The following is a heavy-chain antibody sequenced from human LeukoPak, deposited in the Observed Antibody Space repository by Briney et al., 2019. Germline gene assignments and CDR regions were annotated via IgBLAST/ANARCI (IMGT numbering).Heavy chain of an antibody. Sequence: GGSLRLSCAASGFTFSSYNMNWVRQAPGKGLEWVSSISTSSSYIYYADSVKGRFTISRDNARNSLYRQMNSLRAEDTAVYYCARARKSGGITMLRGVKDRGWFDPWGQGTLVTVSS. CDR3: ARARKSGGITMLRGVKDRGWFDP. CDR2: ISTSSSYI. CDR1: GFTFSSYN. D-gene: IGHD3-10*01. V-gene: IGHV3-21*01. J-gene: IGHJ5*02.